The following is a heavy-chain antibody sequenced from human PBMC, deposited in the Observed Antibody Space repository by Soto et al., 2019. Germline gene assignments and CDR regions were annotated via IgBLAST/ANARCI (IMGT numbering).Heavy chain of an antibody. CDR3: ARNQITYYDNISGSLYFFDS. Sequence: LSLTCTVSGGSISNGGYYWSWIRQHPGKGLEGIGDIYYSGSTFYNSSLKGRVTISIDTSKNQFSLNLRSVTAADTAVYYCARNQITYYDNISGSLYFFDSWGQGTLVTVSS. CDR1: GGSISNGGYY. D-gene: IGHD3-16*01. V-gene: IGHV4-31*03. CDR2: IYYSGST. J-gene: IGHJ4*02.